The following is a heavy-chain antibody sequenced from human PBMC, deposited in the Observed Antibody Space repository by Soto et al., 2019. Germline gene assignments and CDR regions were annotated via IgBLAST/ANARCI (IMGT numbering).Heavy chain of an antibody. V-gene: IGHV4-59*01. Sequence: SETLSLTCTVSGGSISSYYWSWIRQPPGKGLEWIGYIYYSGSTNYNPSLQSRVTISVDTSKNQFSLKLSSVTAADTAVYYCARGEYYGSGSYYYYYYGMDVWGQGTTVTVS. CDR1: GGSISSYY. CDR3: ARGEYYGSGSYYYYYYGMDV. D-gene: IGHD3-10*01. J-gene: IGHJ6*02. CDR2: IYYSGST.